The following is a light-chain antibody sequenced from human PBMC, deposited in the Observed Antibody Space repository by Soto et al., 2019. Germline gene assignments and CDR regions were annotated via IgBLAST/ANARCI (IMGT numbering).Light chain of an antibody. Sequence: DIQMTQSPSSVSASVGDRVTITCRASQGVNTWLAWYQKKPGKAPELLIYEASSLHSGVPSRFSSSGSGTDFTLTISSLQPEDFAIYYCQQANSFPLTFGGGTKVEVQ. CDR3: QQANSFPLT. J-gene: IGKJ4*01. V-gene: IGKV1-12*01. CDR2: EAS. CDR1: QGVNTW.